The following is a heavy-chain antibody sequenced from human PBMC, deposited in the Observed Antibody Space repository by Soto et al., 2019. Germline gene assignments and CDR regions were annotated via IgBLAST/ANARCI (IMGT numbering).Heavy chain of an antibody. D-gene: IGHD4-4*01. V-gene: IGHV1-69*13. J-gene: IGHJ6*01. CDR1: GGTFSSYA. CDR2: IIPIFGTA. CDR3: ARLKVTPTGYYYTGMEA. Sequence: GASVKVSCKASGGTFSSYAISWVRQAPGQGLEWMGGIIPIFGTANYAQKFQGRVTITADESTSTAYMELSSLRSEDTAVYYCARLKVTPTGYYYTGMEAGGKGPRSPSPQ.